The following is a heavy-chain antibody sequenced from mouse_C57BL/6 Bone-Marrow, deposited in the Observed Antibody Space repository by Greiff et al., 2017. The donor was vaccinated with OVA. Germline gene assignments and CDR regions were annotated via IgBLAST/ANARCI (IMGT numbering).Heavy chain of an antibody. Sequence: VQLKESGPGLVIPSQTVFLTCTVTGISITTGNYRWSWIRQFPGNKLEWIGYIYYSGTITYNPSLTSRTTITRDTPKNQFFLEMNSLTAEDTATYYCAREITTDYYAMDYWGQGTSVTVSS. D-gene: IGHD1-1*01. J-gene: IGHJ4*01. CDR2: IYYSGTI. V-gene: IGHV3-5*01. CDR1: GISITTGNYR. CDR3: AREITTDYYAMDY.